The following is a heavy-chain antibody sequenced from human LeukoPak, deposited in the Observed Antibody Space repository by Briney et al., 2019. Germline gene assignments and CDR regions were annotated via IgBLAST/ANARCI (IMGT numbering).Heavy chain of an antibody. Sequence: SETLSLTCTVPGGSISSYYWSWTRQPAGKGLEWIGRIYTSGSTNYNPSLKSRVTISVDKSKNQFSLKLSSVTAADTAVYYCARAYSSSWYLDYWGQGTLVTVSS. CDR3: ARAYSSSWYLDY. J-gene: IGHJ4*02. CDR1: GGSISSYY. V-gene: IGHV4-4*07. CDR2: IYTSGST. D-gene: IGHD6-13*01.